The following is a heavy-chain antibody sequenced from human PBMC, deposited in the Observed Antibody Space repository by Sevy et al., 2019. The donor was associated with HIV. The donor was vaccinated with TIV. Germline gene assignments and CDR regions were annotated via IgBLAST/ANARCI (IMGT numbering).Heavy chain of an antibody. D-gene: IGHD3-3*01. V-gene: IGHV4-30-2*01. CDR2: IYHNGRA. Sequence: SETLSLTCAVSGGSISSGGHSWNWIRQPPGKGLEWIGNIYHNGRAYYNPSLKSRVTISLDGSKNHFSVRVTSVTAADTAIYYCARGVTSFGVLLKKGNDWLDPWGQGTLVTVSS. CDR3: ARGVTSFGVLLKKGNDWLDP. CDR1: GGSISSGGHS. J-gene: IGHJ5*02.